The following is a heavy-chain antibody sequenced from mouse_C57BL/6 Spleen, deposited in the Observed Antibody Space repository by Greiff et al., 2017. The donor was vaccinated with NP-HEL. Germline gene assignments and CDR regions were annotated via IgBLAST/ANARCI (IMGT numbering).Heavy chain of an antibody. CDR2: ISYSGST. CDR1: GYSITSGYD. Sequence: EVQRVESGPGMVKPSQSLSLTCTVTGYSITSGYDWHWIRHFPGNKLEWMGYISYSGSTNYNPSLKSRISITHDTSKNHFFLKLNSVTTEDTATYYCARSDYYSNLDYWGQGTTLTVSS. D-gene: IGHD2-5*01. J-gene: IGHJ2*01. V-gene: IGHV3-1*01. CDR3: ARSDYYSNLDY.